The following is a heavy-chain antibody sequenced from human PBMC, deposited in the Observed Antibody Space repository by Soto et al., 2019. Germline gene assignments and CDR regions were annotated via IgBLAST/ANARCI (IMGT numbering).Heavy chain of an antibody. J-gene: IGHJ4*02. D-gene: IGHD2-2*01. CDR1: GYSFAGYW. V-gene: IGHV5-51*01. CDR2: IYPGDSDT. Sequence: PGESLKISCKGSGYSFAGYWIGWVRQKSGKGLEWMGIIYPGDSDTRYSPSFQGQVTISVDKSITTAYLQWSSLKASDTAMYYCAKTGGTSLYGIVYWGQGSLVTVSS. CDR3: AKTGGTSLYGIVY.